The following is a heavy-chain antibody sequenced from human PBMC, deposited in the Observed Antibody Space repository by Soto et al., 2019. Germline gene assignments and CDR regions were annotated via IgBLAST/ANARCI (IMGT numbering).Heavy chain of an antibody. CDR2: IYYSGST. J-gene: IGHJ4*02. D-gene: IGHD3-16*02. CDR3: VSLMITFGGVIVNTLDY. CDR1: GGSISSGDYY. Sequence: QVQLQESGPGLVKPSQTLSLTCTVSGGSISSGDYYWSWIRQPPGKGLEWIGYIYYSGSTYYNPSLKSRVTISVDTSKNQFSLKLSSVTAADTAVYYCVSLMITFGGVIVNTLDYWGQGTLVTVSS. V-gene: IGHV4-30-4*01.